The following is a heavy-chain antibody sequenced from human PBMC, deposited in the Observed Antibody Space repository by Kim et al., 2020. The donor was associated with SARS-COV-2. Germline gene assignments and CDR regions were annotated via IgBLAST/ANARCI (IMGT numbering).Heavy chain of an antibody. V-gene: IGHV4-39*01. CDR3: ARRGTQYCSSTSCYGLGFDP. J-gene: IGHJ5*02. CDR1: GGSISSSSYY. Sequence: SETLSLTCTVSGGSISSSSYYWGWIRQPPGKGLEWIGSIYYSGSTYYNPSLKSRVTISVDTSKNQFSLKLSSVTAADTAVYYCARRGTQYCSSTSCYGLGFDPWGQGTLVTVSS. CDR2: IYYSGST. D-gene: IGHD2-2*01.